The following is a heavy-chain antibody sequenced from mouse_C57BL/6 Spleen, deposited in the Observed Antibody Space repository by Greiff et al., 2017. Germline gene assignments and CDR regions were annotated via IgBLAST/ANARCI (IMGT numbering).Heavy chain of an antibody. Sequence: QVQLQQSGAELVRPGSSVKLSCKASGYTFTSYWMDWVKQRPGQGLEWIGNIYPSDSETHYNQKFKDKATLTVDKSSSTAYMQLSSLTSEDSAVYYCAKNGGYYGSCDVWGTGTTVTVSS. D-gene: IGHD1-1*01. J-gene: IGHJ1*03. CDR1: GYTFTSYW. V-gene: IGHV1-61*01. CDR3: AKNGGYYGSCDV. CDR2: IYPSDSET.